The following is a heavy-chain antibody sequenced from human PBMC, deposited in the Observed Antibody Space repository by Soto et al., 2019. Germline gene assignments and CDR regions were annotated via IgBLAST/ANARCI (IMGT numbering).Heavy chain of an antibody. CDR2: IYPGDSDT. Sequence: GESLKISCKGSGYSFTSYWIGWVRQMPGKGLEWMGIIYPGDSDTRYSPSFQGQVTISADKSISTAYLQWSSLKASDTAMYYCARTITVFGVVYYFDYWGQGTLVTVSS. J-gene: IGHJ4*02. V-gene: IGHV5-51*01. CDR1: GYSFTSYW. D-gene: IGHD3-3*01. CDR3: ARTITVFGVVYYFDY.